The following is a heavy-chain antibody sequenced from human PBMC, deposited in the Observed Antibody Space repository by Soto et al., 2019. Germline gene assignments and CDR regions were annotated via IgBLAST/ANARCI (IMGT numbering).Heavy chain of an antibody. CDR2: ISGSGGST. J-gene: IGHJ4*02. D-gene: IGHD2-2*01. V-gene: IGHV3-23*01. CDR1: GFTFSSYA. CDR3: AKDRCSSTGCYVDY. Sequence: GSLRLSCAASGFTFSSYAMSWVRQAPGKGLEWVSAISGSGGSTYYADSVKGRFTISRDNSKNTLYLQMNGLRAEDTAVFYCAKDRCSSTGCYVDYWGQGALVTVSS.